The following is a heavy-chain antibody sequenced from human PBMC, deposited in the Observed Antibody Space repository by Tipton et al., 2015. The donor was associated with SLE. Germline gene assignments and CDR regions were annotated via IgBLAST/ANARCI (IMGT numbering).Heavy chain of an antibody. CDR1: GYSISSGYY. CDR3: ASGRSRLGYYDFWSGPRAFDY. CDR2: INHSGST. Sequence: TLSLTCTVSGYSISSGYYWSWIRQPPGKGLEWIGEINHSGSTNYNPSLRSRVTISVDTSKNQFSLKLSSVTAADTAVYYCASGRSRLGYYDFWSGPRAFDYWGQGTLVTVSS. V-gene: IGHV4-38-2*02. J-gene: IGHJ4*02. D-gene: IGHD3-3*01.